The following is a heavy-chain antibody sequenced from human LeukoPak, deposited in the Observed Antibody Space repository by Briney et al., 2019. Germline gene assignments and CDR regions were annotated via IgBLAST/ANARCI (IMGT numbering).Heavy chain of an antibody. CDR1: GFTVSSDY. CDR3: ARETGDVLLGAFDI. Sequence: PGGSLRLSCAASGFTVSSDYMNWVRQAPGKGLEWVAFIWYDGSNKDYTDSVKGRFTISRDNAKNRLHLQMNSLRAEDTAVYYCARETGDVLLGAFDIWGQGTMVTVSS. V-gene: IGHV3-33*08. J-gene: IGHJ3*02. D-gene: IGHD3-10*01. CDR2: IWYDGSNK.